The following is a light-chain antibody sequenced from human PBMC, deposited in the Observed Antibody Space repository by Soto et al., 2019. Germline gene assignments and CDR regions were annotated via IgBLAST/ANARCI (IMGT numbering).Light chain of an antibody. CDR2: EVG. V-gene: IGLV2-8*01. CDR3: SSYAGPYNYYG. J-gene: IGLJ1*01. Sequence: QSALTQPPSASGSPGQSITIACTGTSSDVGGYKYVSWYQQHPGKAPQLLIYEVGKRPSGVPDRFSGSKSGNTASLTVSGLQAEDEADYYCSSYAGPYNYYGFGSGTKVTVL. CDR1: SSDVGGYKY.